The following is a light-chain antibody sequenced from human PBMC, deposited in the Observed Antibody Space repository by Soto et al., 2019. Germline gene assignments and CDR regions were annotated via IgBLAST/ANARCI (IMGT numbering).Light chain of an antibody. V-gene: IGKV3-20*01. CDR2: DAS. CDR3: QQYATDPLT. J-gene: IGKJ4*01. CDR1: QSVRSNY. Sequence: EIVLTQSPGTLSLSPGERATLACRASQSVRSNYLAWYQQKPGQAPRLLIYDASNRATGIPERFSGSGSGTDFTLTISRLEPEDFVAYYCQQYATDPLTFGGGTKVDIK.